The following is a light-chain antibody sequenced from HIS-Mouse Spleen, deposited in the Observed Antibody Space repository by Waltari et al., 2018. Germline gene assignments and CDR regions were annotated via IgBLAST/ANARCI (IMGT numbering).Light chain of an antibody. Sequence: QSALTQPASVSGSPGQSTTISCTGTSSDVGGYNYVSWYQQHPGKAPKLMIYDVSNRPSGVSNRFSGSKSGNTASLTISGLQAEDEADYYCSSYTSSSTWVFGVGTKLTVL. CDR3: SSYTSSSTWV. V-gene: IGLV2-14*03. J-gene: IGLJ3*02. CDR2: DVS. CDR1: SSDVGGYNY.